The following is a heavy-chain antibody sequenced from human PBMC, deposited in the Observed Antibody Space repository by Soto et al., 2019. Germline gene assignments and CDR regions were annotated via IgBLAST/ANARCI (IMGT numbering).Heavy chain of an antibody. Sequence: GRSLRLSCAASGFTFNTYALSWVRQASGKGMEWVSAISANGQGIYYADSVKGRFTIYSDNSKNTIFLHMDSLRADDTAVYYCAKDRNYPRDQFHYWGQGTLVTVSS. D-gene: IGHD1-7*01. J-gene: IGHJ4*02. CDR2: ISANGQGI. CDR3: AKDRNYPRDQFHY. CDR1: GFTFNTYA. V-gene: IGHV3-23*01.